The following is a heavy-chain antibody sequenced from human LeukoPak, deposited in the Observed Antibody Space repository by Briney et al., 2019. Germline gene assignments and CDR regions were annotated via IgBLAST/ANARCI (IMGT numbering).Heavy chain of an antibody. CDR1: GFTFSTYA. CDR3: AKAEWLVPTGY. Sequence: GGSLRLSCAASGFTFSTYAMTWVRQAPGKGLEWVSSMSDSGGSTYYADSVKGRFTISRDNSKNTLYLQMNSLRAEGTALYYCAKAEWLVPTGYWGQGTLVTVSS. J-gene: IGHJ4*02. V-gene: IGHV3-23*01. CDR2: MSDSGGST. D-gene: IGHD6-19*01.